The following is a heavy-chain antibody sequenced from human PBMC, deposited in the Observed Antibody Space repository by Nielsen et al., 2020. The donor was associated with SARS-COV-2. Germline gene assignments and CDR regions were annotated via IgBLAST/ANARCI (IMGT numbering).Heavy chain of an antibody. CDR3: AREDYSGSYSGYFDY. CDR2: INHSGST. Sequence: SETLSLTCAVYGGSFSGYYWSWIRQPPGKGLEWIGEINHSGSTNYNPSLKSRVTISVDTSKNQFSLKLSSVTAADTAVYYCAREDYSGSYSGYFDYWGQGTLVTVSS. CDR1: GGSFSGYY. D-gene: IGHD1-26*01. J-gene: IGHJ4*02. V-gene: IGHV4-34*01.